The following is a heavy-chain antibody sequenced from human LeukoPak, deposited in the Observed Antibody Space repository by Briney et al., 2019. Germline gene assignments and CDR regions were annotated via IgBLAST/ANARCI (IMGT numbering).Heavy chain of an antibody. Sequence: GRSLRLSCAASGFTFSSYAMHWVRQAPGKGLEWVAVISYDGSNKYYADSVKGRFTISRDNSKNTLYLQMNSLRAEDTAVYYCARTSITGTLGYWGQGTLSPSPQ. J-gene: IGHJ4*02. CDR2: ISYDGSNK. V-gene: IGHV3-30-3*01. CDR1: GFTFSSYA. CDR3: ARTSITGTLGY. D-gene: IGHD1-20*01.